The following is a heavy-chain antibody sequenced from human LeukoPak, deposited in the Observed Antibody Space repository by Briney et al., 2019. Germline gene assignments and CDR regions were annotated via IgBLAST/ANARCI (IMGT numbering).Heavy chain of an antibody. J-gene: IGHJ4*02. CDR1: GYTFTGYY. D-gene: IGHD4-17*01. Sequence: GASVKVSCKASGYTFTGYYIHWVRQARGQGLEWMGWINPNSDGTNYAQKFQGRVIMTRDTSISTAYMELSRLRSDDTAVYYCARSPLMTTVPDYDYWGQGPLVTVSS. V-gene: IGHV1-2*02. CDR3: ARSPLMTTVPDYDY. CDR2: INPNSDGT.